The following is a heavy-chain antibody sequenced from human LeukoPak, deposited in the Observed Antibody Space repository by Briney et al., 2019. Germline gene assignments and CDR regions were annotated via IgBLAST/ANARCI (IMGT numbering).Heavy chain of an antibody. Sequence: SVKVSCKASGGTFSSYAISWVRQAPGQGLEWMGGIIPIFGTANYAQKFQGRVTITADESTSTAYMELSSLRSDDTAVYYCARGYYDFWSGYSPGYFDLWGRGTLVTVSS. CDR2: IIPIFGTA. CDR1: GGTFSSYA. V-gene: IGHV1-69*13. D-gene: IGHD3-3*01. J-gene: IGHJ2*01. CDR3: ARGYYDFWSGYSPGYFDL.